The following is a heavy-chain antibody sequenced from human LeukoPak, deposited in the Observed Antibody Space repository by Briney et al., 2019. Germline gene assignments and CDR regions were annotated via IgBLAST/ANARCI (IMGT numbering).Heavy chain of an antibody. CDR1: GFTFTNAW. Sequence: GWSLRLSCAASGFTFTNAWMSWVRQAPGKGLEWIGRIKSKTDGGTTDYTAPVKGRFTISRDDSQNTLYLQMNSLKTEDTAVYYCTTGPFDYYGSASYLANGMDVWGQGTTVTVSS. J-gene: IGHJ6*02. CDR2: IKSKTDGGTT. D-gene: IGHD3-10*01. CDR3: TTGPFDYYGSASYLANGMDV. V-gene: IGHV3-15*01.